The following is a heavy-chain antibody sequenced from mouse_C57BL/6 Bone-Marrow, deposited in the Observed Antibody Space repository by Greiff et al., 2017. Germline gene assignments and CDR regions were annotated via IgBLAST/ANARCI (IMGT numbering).Heavy chain of an antibody. D-gene: IGHD5-5*01. CDR3: TLPYYFDY. V-gene: IGHV14-4*01. J-gene: IGHJ2*01. CDR1: GFNIKDDY. CDR2: IDPEIGDT. Sequence: VQLQQSGAELVRPGASVKLSCTASGFNIKDDYMHWVKQRPEQGLEWIGWIDPEIGDTEYASKFQGKATITADTSSNAAYLQLSSLTSEDTAVYYCTLPYYFDYWGQGTTLTVSS.